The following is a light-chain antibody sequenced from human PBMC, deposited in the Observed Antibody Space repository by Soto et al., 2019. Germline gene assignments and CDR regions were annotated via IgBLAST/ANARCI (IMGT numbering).Light chain of an antibody. J-gene: IGLJ1*01. CDR1: SSDVGGYNY. V-gene: IGLV2-11*01. CDR3: GSYAFF. Sequence: QSALTQPRSVSGSPGQSGTISCTGTSSDVGGYNYVSWYQQHPGKAPKLMIYDVSKRPSGVPDRFSGSKSGNTASLTISGLQAEDEADYYCGSYAFFFGTGTKVTVL. CDR2: DVS.